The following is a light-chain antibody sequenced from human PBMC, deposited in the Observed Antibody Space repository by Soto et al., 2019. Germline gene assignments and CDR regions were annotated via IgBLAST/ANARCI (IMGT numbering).Light chain of an antibody. V-gene: IGKV1-5*01. CDR2: DSS. J-gene: IGKJ4*01. CDR1: QNINRY. Sequence: DIQMTQSPSTLSEFVGDTVTITCRASQNINRYLAWYQQKPGKAPKLLIYDSSTLERGVPSRFNGSGSATAFTLTISSLQPEDFANYYCQQYYTYSPLTFGAGTKVDIX. CDR3: QQYYTYSPLT.